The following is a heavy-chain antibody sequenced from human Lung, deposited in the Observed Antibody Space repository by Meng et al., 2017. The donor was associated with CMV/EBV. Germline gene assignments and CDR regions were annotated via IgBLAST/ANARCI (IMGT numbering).Heavy chain of an antibody. V-gene: IGHV4-61*01. D-gene: IGHD2-8*01. CDR1: GGAVSDGNYH. J-gene: IGHJ4*02. Sequence: SETLSLXCIVSGGAVSDGNYHWNWVRQPPGKGLEWIGQTWSGRGTYYSPSLESRLTISVDTSKNQFSLHLTSVTAADTAIYYCATLIAVYGVRGCWGQGTLVTVSS. CDR2: TWSGRGT. CDR3: ATLIAVYGVRGC.